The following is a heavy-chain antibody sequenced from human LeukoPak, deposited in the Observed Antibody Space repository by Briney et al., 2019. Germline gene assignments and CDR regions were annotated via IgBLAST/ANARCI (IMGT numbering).Heavy chain of an antibody. Sequence: PSETLSLTCTVSGGSISSYYWSWIRQPPGKGLEWIGYIYYSGSTNYNPSLKSRVTISVDTSKNQFSLKLSSVTAADTAVYYCARHERYSYGLSRDAFDIWGQGTMVTVSS. J-gene: IGHJ3*02. V-gene: IGHV4-59*08. CDR2: IYYSGST. CDR3: ARHERYSYGLSRDAFDI. CDR1: GGSISSYY. D-gene: IGHD5-18*01.